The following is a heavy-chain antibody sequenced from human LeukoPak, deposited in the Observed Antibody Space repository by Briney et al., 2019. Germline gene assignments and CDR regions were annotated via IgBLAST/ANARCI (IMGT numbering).Heavy chain of an antibody. J-gene: IGHJ4*02. D-gene: IGHD3-22*01. CDR3: ARGGHYSSGYVVPFDY. V-gene: IGHV4-31*03. Sequence: SETVSLTCTVSGGSISRGGYYWLWIRQHPGKALEGIGHFYYRWSTYYNPSLKSRVTISVDTSKNQFSLKLSSVTAADTAVYYCARGGHYSSGYVVPFDYWGQGTLVTVSS. CDR1: GGSISRGGYY. CDR2: FYYRWST.